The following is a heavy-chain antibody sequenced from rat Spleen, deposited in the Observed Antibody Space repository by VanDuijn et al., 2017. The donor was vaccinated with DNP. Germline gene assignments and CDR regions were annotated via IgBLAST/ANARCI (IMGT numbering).Heavy chain of an antibody. J-gene: IGHJ2*01. Sequence: EVQLVESGGGLVQPGRSLKLSCAASGFTFSDYNMAWVRQAPKKGLEWVATIIYDGSRTYYRDSVKGRFTISRDNAKNTLYLQMDSLRSEDTATYYCATHGYPAYYFENWGQGVMVTVSS. D-gene: IGHD1-12*03. V-gene: IGHV5S10*01. CDR1: GFTFSDYN. CDR2: IIYDGSRT. CDR3: ATHGYPAYYFEN.